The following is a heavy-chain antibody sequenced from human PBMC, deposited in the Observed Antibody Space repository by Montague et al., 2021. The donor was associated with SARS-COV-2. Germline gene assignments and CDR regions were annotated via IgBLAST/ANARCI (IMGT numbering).Heavy chain of an antibody. CDR3: VRASLIKARIAVAGTTVY. D-gene: IGHD6-19*01. CDR2: ISYDGSNK. V-gene: IGHV3-30*09. CDR1: GFTFHNYA. J-gene: IGHJ4*02. Sequence: SLRLSCAASGFTFHNYAMHWVRQAPGKGLEWVAIISYDGSNKYYADSVKGRFAISRDNSKNTLYLQMNSLRAEDTAVYYCVRASLIKARIAVAGTTVYWGQGTLVTISS.